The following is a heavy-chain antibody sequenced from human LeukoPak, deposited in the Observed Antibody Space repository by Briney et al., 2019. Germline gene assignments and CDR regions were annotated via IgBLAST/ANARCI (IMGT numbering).Heavy chain of an antibody. Sequence: PGRSLRLSCAASGFTFSSYGMHWVRKTPGKGLEWVAVISYDGSNKYYADSVKGRFTISRDNSKNTLYLQMNSLRAEDTAVHYCAKGRGRELLVEFDYWGQGTLVTVSS. J-gene: IGHJ4*02. CDR3: AKGRGRELLVEFDY. CDR2: ISYDGSNK. V-gene: IGHV3-30*18. CDR1: GFTFSSYG. D-gene: IGHD3-10*01.